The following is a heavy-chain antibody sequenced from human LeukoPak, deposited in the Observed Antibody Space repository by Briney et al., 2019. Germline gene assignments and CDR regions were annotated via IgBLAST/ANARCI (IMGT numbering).Heavy chain of an antibody. D-gene: IGHD3-22*01. CDR2: ISGSGGST. Sequence: PGGSLRLSCAASGFTFDDYAMHWVRQAPGKGLEWVSAISGSGGSTYYADSVKGRFTISRDNSKNTLYLQMNSLRAEDTAVYYCANHYYDSSGYYYVDYWGQGTLVTVSS. J-gene: IGHJ4*02. V-gene: IGHV3-23*01. CDR3: ANHYYDSSGYYYVDY. CDR1: GFTFDDYA.